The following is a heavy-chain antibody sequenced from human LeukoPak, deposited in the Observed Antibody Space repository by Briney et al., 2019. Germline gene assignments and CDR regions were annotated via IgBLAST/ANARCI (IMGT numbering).Heavy chain of an antibody. Sequence: SETLSLTCTVSGGSISSSSHFWGWLRQPPGKGLEWIVSIYYTGSTYHNSSLKSRLTISVDTSKNQFSLKLSSVTAADTAVFYCARLDNWNGYYFDYWGQGTLVTVSS. CDR3: ARLDNWNGYYFDY. V-gene: IGHV4-39*01. D-gene: IGHD1-20*01. CDR1: GGSISSSSHF. J-gene: IGHJ4*02. CDR2: IYYTGST.